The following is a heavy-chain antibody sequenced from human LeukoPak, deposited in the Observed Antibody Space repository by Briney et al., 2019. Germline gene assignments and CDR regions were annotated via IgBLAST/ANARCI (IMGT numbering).Heavy chain of an antibody. J-gene: IGHJ4*02. V-gene: IGHV3-7*01. CDR1: GFSFTDYA. Sequence: GGSLRLSCAASGFSFTDYAMSWFRQTPGKGLEWVANIHDDGRVTNYVDSVKGRFTISRDNARNSVYLQMNSLRVEDTSLYYCARGRGWVDHWGQGTLVTVSS. CDR2: IHDDGRVT. CDR3: ARGRGWVDH. D-gene: IGHD3-16*01.